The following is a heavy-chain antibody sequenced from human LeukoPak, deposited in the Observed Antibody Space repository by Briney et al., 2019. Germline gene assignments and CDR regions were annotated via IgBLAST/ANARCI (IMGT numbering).Heavy chain of an antibody. V-gene: IGHV4-34*01. D-gene: IGHD2/OR15-2a*01. Sequence: SETLSLTCAVYGDSLSRYYWTWLRQSPGKGLEWLGEINPSGSPDYNPSLKSRATISVDTSKNQFSLRLASVTAADTAVYYCASVRHDPLEYYYYIDVWGKGTTVTVSS. J-gene: IGHJ6*03. CDR3: ASVRHDPLEYYYYIDV. CDR1: GDSLSRYY. CDR2: INPSGSP.